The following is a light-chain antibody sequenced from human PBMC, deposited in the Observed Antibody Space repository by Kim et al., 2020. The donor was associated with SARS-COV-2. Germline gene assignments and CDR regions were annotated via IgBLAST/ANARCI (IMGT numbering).Light chain of an antibody. J-gene: IGLJ2*01. Sequence: SSELTQDPAVSVALGQTVRITCQGDSLRSYYASWYQQRPGQAPVLVTYGKYNRPSGIPDRLSSSTSGNTASLTITGAQAGDEAAYYSNSRGSSANHLARVFGGGTQLTVL. CDR3: NSRGSSANHLARV. V-gene: IGLV3-19*01. CDR1: SLRSYY. CDR2: GKY.